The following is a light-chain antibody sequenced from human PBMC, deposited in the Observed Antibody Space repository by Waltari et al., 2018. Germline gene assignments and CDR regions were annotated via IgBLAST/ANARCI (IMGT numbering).Light chain of an antibody. Sequence: TVMTQSPATLSVSPGERATLSCRTSRTISSNLAWYQQKPGQAPRLLIYGASIRATGVPARFSGSGSWTQFTLTIHSLQSEDFAVYYCQQYNNWPPWTFGQGTKVEIK. CDR2: GAS. CDR3: QQYNNWPPWT. V-gene: IGKV3-15*01. J-gene: IGKJ1*01. CDR1: RTISSN.